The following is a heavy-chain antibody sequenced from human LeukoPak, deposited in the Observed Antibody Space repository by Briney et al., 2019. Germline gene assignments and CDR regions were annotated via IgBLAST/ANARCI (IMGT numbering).Heavy chain of an antibody. CDR1: GGSISSSNYY. CDR3: ARHKSVSYDAFDL. Sequence: SETLSLTCTVSGGSISSSNYYWGWIRQPPGKGLGWIGSIYYSGSTYYNPSLKSRVTMSADTSKNQFSLKLSSVTAADTAVYYCARHKSVSYDAFDLWGRGTMVTVSS. J-gene: IGHJ3*01. CDR2: IYYSGST. V-gene: IGHV4-39*07. D-gene: IGHD3-10*01.